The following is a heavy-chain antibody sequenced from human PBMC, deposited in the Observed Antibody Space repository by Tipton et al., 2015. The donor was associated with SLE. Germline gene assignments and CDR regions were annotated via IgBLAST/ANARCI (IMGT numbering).Heavy chain of an antibody. V-gene: IGHV4-39*07. CDR3: ASYCSGGSCYSNDVFDI. J-gene: IGHJ3*02. D-gene: IGHD2-15*01. CDR2: IYYSGST. Sequence: TLSLTCTVSGGSISSSSYYWGWIRQPPGKGLEWIGSIYYSGSTYYNPSLKSRVTISVDTSKNQFSLKLSPVTAADTAVYYCASYCSGGSCYSNDVFDIWGQGTMVTVSS. CDR1: GGSISSSSYY.